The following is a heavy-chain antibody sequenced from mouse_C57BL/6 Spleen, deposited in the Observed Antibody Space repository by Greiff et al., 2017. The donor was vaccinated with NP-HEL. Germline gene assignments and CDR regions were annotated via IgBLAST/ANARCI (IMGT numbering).Heavy chain of an antibody. CDR3: ARCYDGYYSLFAY. J-gene: IGHJ3*01. Sequence: EVQLQQSGPELVKPGASVKMSCKASGYTFTDYNMHWVKQSHGKSLEWIGYINPNNGGTSYNQKFKGKATLTVNKSSSTAYMELRSLTSEDSAVYYCARCYDGYYSLFAYWGQGTLVTVSA. D-gene: IGHD2-3*01. CDR2: INPNNGGT. CDR1: GYTFTDYN. V-gene: IGHV1-22*01.